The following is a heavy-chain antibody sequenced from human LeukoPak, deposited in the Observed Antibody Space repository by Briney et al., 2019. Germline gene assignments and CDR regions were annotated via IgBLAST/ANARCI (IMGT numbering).Heavy chain of an antibody. J-gene: IGHJ4*02. CDR2: ISGSGGST. D-gene: IGHD3-10*01. V-gene: IGHV3-23*01. CDR1: GFTFSSYA. Sequence: GGSLRLSCAASGFTFSSYAMSWARQAPGKGLEWVSAISGSGGSTYYADSVKGRFTISRDNSKNTLYLQMNSLRAEDTAVYYCAKSPTRITMVRGVDYWGQGTLVTVSS. CDR3: AKSPTRITMVRGVDY.